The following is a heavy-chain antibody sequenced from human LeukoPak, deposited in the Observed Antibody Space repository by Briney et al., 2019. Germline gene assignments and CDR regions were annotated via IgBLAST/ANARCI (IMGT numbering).Heavy chain of an antibody. D-gene: IGHD5-24*01. CDR3: AMATIRYTYYYYYYMDV. V-gene: IGHV4-4*07. J-gene: IGHJ6*03. CDR2: IYTSGST. Sequence: PSETLSLTCTVSGGSISSYYWSWIRQPAGKGLEWIGRIYTSGSTNYNPSLKSRVTMSVDTPKNQFSLKLSSVTAADTAVYYCAMATIRYTYYYYYYMDVWGKGTTVTVSS. CDR1: GGSISSYY.